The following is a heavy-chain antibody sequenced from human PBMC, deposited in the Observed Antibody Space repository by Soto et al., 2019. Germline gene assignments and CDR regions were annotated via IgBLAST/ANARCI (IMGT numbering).Heavy chain of an antibody. CDR1: GGSISSSSYY. Sequence: SETLSLTCTVSGGSISSSSYYWGWLRQPPGKGLEWIGSIYYSGSTYYNPSLKSRVTISVDTSKNQFSLKLSSVTAADTAVYYCARRGYYAISAFDIWGQGTMVTVSS. CDR3: ARRGYYAISAFDI. D-gene: IGHD2-8*01. V-gene: IGHV4-39*01. CDR2: IYYSGST. J-gene: IGHJ3*02.